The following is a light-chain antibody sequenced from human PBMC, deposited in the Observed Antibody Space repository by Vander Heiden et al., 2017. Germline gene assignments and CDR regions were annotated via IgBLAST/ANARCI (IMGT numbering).Light chain of an antibody. CDR2: FTS. J-gene: IGKJ1*01. CDR1: QSISTY. CDR3: QQGYSPPPT. V-gene: IGKV1-39*01. Sequence: DIQMTQSPSSLSASVGDRVTIPCRASQSISTYLSWYQQKGGEAPKLLIHFTSSLQSGVPSKFSSSGSGTDFTLTIISLQPEDFATYYCQQGYSPPPTFGQGTKVEIK.